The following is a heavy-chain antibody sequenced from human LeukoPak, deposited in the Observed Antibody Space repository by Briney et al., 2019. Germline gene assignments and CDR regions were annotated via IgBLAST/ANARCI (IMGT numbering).Heavy chain of an antibody. V-gene: IGHV3-53*01. Sequence: PGGSLRLSCVGSGFTFSSHWMHWVRQAPGKGLEWVSVIYKRGDTDYADSVKGRFSVSRDSYGNTLYLQMNSLRGEDTAVYYCAKVYSARTYAFDMWGQGTVVSVSA. CDR2: IYKRGDT. D-gene: IGHD6-6*01. CDR3: AKVYSARTYAFDM. J-gene: IGHJ3*02. CDR1: GFTFSSHW.